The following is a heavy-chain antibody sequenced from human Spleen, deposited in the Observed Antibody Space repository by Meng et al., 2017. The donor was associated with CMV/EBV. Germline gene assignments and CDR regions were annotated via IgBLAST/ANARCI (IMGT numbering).Heavy chain of an antibody. J-gene: IGHJ4*02. Sequence: EVQLVESGGGLVQPGGSLGLSCAASGFTVSSNYMSWVRQAPGKGLEWVSVIYSGGSTYYADSVKGRFTISRDNSKNTLYLQMNSLRAEDTAVYYCARESSSSWGFDYWGQGTLVTVSS. CDR2: IYSGGST. V-gene: IGHV3-66*01. CDR3: ARESSSSWGFDY. CDR1: GFTVSSNY. D-gene: IGHD6-13*01.